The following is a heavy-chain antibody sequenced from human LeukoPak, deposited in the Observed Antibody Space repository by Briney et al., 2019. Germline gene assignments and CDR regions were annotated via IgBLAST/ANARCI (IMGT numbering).Heavy chain of an antibody. D-gene: IGHD3-22*01. V-gene: IGHV3-30*18. J-gene: IGHJ4*02. Sequence: GGSLRLSCAASGFSFSSYGMHWVRQAPGKGLEWVAVIPYDGSNTYYADSVKGRFTISRDNSKNTLYLQMNSLRAEDTAVYYCAKKGYYDGSGYYMYYFDHWGQGTLVTVSS. CDR1: GFSFSSYG. CDR2: IPYDGSNT. CDR3: AKKGYYDGSGYYMYYFDH.